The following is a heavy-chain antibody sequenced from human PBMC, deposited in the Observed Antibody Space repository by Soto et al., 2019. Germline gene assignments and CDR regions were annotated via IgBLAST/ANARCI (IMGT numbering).Heavy chain of an antibody. CDR3: ARDRVTVVRGSLSRNFDY. D-gene: IGHD3-10*01. CDR1: GFTFSDNY. V-gene: IGHV3-11*01. J-gene: IGHJ4*02. CDR2: IGSSGTTI. Sequence: PGGSLRLSCAASGFTFSDNYMSWIRQAPGKGLEWVSYIGSSGTTIYYADSVKGRFTISRDNAKNSLYLQLNSLRAEDTAVYYCARDRVTVVRGSLSRNFDYWGQGTPAPVSS.